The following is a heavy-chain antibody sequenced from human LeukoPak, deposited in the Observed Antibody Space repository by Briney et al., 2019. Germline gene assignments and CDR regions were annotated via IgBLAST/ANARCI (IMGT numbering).Heavy chain of an antibody. CDR1: GGTFSSYA. CDR2: IIPIFGTA. CDR3: ASRSTVNEYYYYYCSMDV. Sequence: SVKVSCKASGGTFSSYAISLVRQAPGQGLEWMGGIIPIFGTANYAQKFQGRVTITADKSTSTAYMELSSMRSEDTAVYYCASRSTVNEYYYYYCSMDVWGKGTTVTVSS. J-gene: IGHJ6*03. V-gene: IGHV1-69*06. D-gene: IGHD4-17*01.